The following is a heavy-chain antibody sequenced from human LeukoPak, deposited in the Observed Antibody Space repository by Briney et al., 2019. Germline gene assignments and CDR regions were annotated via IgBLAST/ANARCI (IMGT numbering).Heavy chain of an antibody. V-gene: IGHV4-59*08. D-gene: IGHD1-26*01. Sequence: PSETLSLTCSVSGDSINGYYWSWIRQSPGKGLEWIGSIYNSRYTNYNPSLKSRVTISADTSRNQISLDLISVTAADTALYYCASKMRGMSYWYFDLWGRGTLVTVSS. CDR2: IYNSRYT. CDR3: ASKMRGMSYWYFDL. J-gene: IGHJ2*01. CDR1: GDSINGYY.